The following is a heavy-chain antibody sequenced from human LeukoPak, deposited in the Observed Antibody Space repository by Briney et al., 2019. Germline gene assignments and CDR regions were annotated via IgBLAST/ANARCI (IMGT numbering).Heavy chain of an antibody. CDR1: GYTFTDYF. J-gene: IGHJ6*03. D-gene: IGHD2-21*01. CDR3: ARDGFQGMILYVVYYMDV. CDR2: INPNTGGT. V-gene: IGHV1-2*06. Sequence: ASVKVSCKASGYTFTDYFIQWVRQAPGQGPEWMGRINPNTGGTTYAQKFQGRVTLTIDTSTNTAYMELSRLRPDDTAVYYCARDGFQGMILYVVYYMDVWGKGTTVTVSS.